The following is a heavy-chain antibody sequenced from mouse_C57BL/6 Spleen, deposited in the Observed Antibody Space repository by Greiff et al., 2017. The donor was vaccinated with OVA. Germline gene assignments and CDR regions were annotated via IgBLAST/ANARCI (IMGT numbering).Heavy chain of an antibody. D-gene: IGHD1-1*01. V-gene: IGHV5-17*01. CDR2: ISSGSSTI. CDR3: ARQGYYGSSYDD. J-gene: IGHJ2*01. CDR1: GFTFSDYG. Sequence: EVQLVESGGGLVKPGGSLKLSCAASGFTFSDYGMHWVRQAPEKGLEWVAYISSGSSTIYSADTVKGRFTISRDNAKNTLFLQMTSLRSEDTAMYYCARQGYYGSSYDDWGLGTTLTVSS.